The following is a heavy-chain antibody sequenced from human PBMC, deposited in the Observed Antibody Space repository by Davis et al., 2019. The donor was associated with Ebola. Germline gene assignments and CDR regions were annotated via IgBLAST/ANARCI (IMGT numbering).Heavy chain of an antibody. J-gene: IGHJ6*02. CDR3: AHIRTYYDFWSGYYNYYYGMDV. D-gene: IGHD3-3*01. CDR1: GFSLSTRGVG. Sequence: SGPTLVKPTQTLTLTCTFSGFSLSTRGVGVGWIRQPPGKALEWLALIYWDVDKRYSPSLKSRLTITQDTSKNQVVLTMTNMDPVDTATYYCAHIRTYYDFWSGYYNYYYGMDVWGQGTTVTVSS. V-gene: IGHV2-5*02. CDR2: IYWDVDK.